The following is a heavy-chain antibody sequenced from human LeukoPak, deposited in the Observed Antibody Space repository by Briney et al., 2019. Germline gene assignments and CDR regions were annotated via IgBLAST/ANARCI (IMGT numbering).Heavy chain of an antibody. Sequence: ASVKVSCKASGGTFISYAISWVRQAPGQGLEWMGGIIPIFGTANYAQKFQGRVTITADESTSTAYMELSSLRSEDTAVYYCARVVAHDYGGNSGLNMDVWGQGTTVTVSS. CDR1: GGTFISYA. V-gene: IGHV1-69*01. D-gene: IGHD4-23*01. CDR2: IIPIFGTA. J-gene: IGHJ6*02. CDR3: ARVVAHDYGGNSGLNMDV.